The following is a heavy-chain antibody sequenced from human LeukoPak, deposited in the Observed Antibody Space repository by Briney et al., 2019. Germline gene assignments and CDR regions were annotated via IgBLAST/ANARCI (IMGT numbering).Heavy chain of an antibody. J-gene: IGHJ4*02. Sequence: ASVKVSCKASGYTFSGYYMRWVRQAPGQGLEWMGWINPNSGGTNYAQKFQGRVTMTRDTSISTAYMEMRRLRSDDTAVYYCARLGYSSGSDYWGQGTLVTVSS. V-gene: IGHV1-2*02. D-gene: IGHD6-19*01. CDR3: ARLGYSSGSDY. CDR2: INPNSGGT. CDR1: GYTFSGYY.